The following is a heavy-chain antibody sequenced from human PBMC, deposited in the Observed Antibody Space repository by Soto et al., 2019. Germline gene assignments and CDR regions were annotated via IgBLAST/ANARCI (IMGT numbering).Heavy chain of an antibody. D-gene: IGHD4-17*01. CDR3: ARTARYGDTYFQH. J-gene: IGHJ1*01. Sequence: ASVKVSCKASGYTFTSYAMHWVRQAPGQRLEWMGWINAGNGNTKYSQKFQGRVTMTRDTSASTAYMELRSLRSDDTAVYYCARTARYGDTYFQHWGQGTLVTVS. V-gene: IGHV1-3*01. CDR1: GYTFTSYA. CDR2: INAGNGNT.